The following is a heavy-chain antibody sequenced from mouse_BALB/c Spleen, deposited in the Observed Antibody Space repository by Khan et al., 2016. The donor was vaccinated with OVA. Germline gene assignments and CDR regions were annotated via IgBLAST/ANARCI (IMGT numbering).Heavy chain of an antibody. J-gene: IGHJ3*01. Sequence: QVQLQQSGAELARPGASVKLSCKASGYTFTDYYINWVKQRTGQGLEWIGELSPGSGDTYYHERFKGKATLTADTSSSTAYMQLSSLTSEASAVYFCARRNYFGYTFAYWGQGTLVTVSA. V-gene: IGHV1-77*01. CDR2: LSPGSGDT. CDR3: ARRNYFGYTFAY. CDR1: GYTFTDYY. D-gene: IGHD1-2*01.